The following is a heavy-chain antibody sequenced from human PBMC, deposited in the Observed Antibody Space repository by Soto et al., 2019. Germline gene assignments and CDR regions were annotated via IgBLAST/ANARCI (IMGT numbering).Heavy chain of an antibody. CDR1: GYIFSNYG. D-gene: IGHD4-17*01. Sequence: QVQLVQSGAEVKKPGASVKVSCKASGYIFSNYGISWVRQAPGQGLEWMGWISAYNGNTNYAQKFQGRVTMTTDTSTSTAYMELRSPRSDDTAVYYCASQDYGDYFDMDVWGQGTTVTVSS. CDR2: ISAYNGNT. J-gene: IGHJ6*02. CDR3: ASQDYGDYFDMDV. V-gene: IGHV1-18*01.